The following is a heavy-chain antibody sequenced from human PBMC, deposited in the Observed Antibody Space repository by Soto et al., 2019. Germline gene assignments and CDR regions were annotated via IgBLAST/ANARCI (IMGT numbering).Heavy chain of an antibody. V-gene: IGHV1-69*06. J-gene: IGHJ4*02. CDR1: GDTFNNYV. CDR3: AGRCDSTTCLGHFDY. D-gene: IGHD2-2*01. CDR2: ILPIFATA. Sequence: QVQLVQSGAEVKKPGSSVKVSCKASGDTFNNYVVNWVRQAPGQGLEWLGGILPIFATANYAQKLQGRVTIPADKSTRTAYMELTSLRSEDTAVYYCAGRCDSTTCLGHFDYWGQGTLVTVAS.